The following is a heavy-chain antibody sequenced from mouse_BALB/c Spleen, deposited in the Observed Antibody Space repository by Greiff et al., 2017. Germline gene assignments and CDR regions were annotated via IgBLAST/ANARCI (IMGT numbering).Heavy chain of an antibody. CDR2: ISTYYGDA. D-gene: IGHD1-2*01. CDR3: AGRLRQREYAMDY. J-gene: IGHJ4*01. CDR1: GYTFTDYA. Sequence: QVHVKQSGAELVRPGVSVKISCKGSGYTFTDYAMHWVKQSPAKSLEWIGVISTYYGDASYNQKFKGKATMTVDKSSSTAYMELARLTSEDSDIYYCAGRLRQREYAMDYWGQGTSVTVSS. V-gene: IGHV1S137*01.